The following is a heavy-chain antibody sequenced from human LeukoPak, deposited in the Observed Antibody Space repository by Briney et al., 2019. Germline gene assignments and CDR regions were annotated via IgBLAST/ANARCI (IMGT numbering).Heavy chain of an antibody. CDR3: ARDYGVWFGVGYYYYMDV. CDR2: ISAYNGNT. CDR1: GYTFTSYG. V-gene: IGHV1-18*01. Sequence: GASVKVSCKASGYTFTSYGISWVRQAPGQGLEWMGWISAYNGNTNYAQKLQGRVTMTTDTSTSTAYMELRSLRSDDTAVYYCARDYGVWFGVGYYYYMDVWGKGTTVTISS. J-gene: IGHJ6*03. D-gene: IGHD3-10*01.